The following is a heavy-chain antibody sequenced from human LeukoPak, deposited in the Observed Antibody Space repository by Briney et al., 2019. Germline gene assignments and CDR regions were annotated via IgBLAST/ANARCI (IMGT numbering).Heavy chain of an antibody. CDR2: IYYNGDT. CDR3: ARERLSYYYMDA. Sequence: SETLSLTCTVSGVSIGSSTYYWVWLRQPPGKGLEWIGSIYYNGDTYYSPSLQSRVSISVATSKNQFSLKLSSVTAADTAVYYCARERLSYYYMDAWGKGTTVTVSS. V-gene: IGHV4-39*07. CDR1: GVSIGSSTYY. D-gene: IGHD1-1*01. J-gene: IGHJ6*03.